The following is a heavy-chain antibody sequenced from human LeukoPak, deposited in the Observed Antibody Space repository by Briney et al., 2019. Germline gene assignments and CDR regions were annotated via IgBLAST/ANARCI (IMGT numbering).Heavy chain of an antibody. Sequence: PGRSLRLSCAASGFTFSSYAMHWVRQAPGKGLEWVAVISYGGSNKYYADSVKGRFTISRDNSKNTLYLQMNSLRAEDTAVYYCARRPVYYYYGMDVWGKGTTVTVSS. CDR1: GFTFSSYA. CDR2: ISYGGSNK. V-gene: IGHV3-30*04. CDR3: ARRPVYYYYGMDV. J-gene: IGHJ6*04.